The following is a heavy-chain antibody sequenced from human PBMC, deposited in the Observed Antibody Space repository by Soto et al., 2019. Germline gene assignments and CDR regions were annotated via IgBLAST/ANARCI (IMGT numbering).Heavy chain of an antibody. V-gene: IGHV4-4*02. J-gene: IGHJ6*02. Sequence: SETLSLTCAVSGDPISSSKWWTWVRQTPGKGLEWIGKVDQNGITNYNPSLESRVTILKDNSKNQLSLKLTSVTAVDSAVYYCARLNRDYYYYGMDVWGQGATVTVSS. CDR2: VDQNGIT. CDR1: GDPISSSKW. CDR3: ARLNRDYYYYGMDV.